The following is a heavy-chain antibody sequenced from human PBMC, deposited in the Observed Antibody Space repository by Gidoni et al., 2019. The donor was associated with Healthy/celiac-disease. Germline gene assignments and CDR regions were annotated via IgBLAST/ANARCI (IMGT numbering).Heavy chain of an antibody. D-gene: IGHD2-15*01. Sequence: QVQLVQSGAEVKKPGASVNVSCKASGYTFTRYGISWVRQATGQGREWMGWISAYNGNTNYAPKLQGRVTMTTDTSTSTAYMELRSLRSDDTAVYYCARAIKGYCSGGSCYSDYWGQGTLVTVSS. CDR2: ISAYNGNT. V-gene: IGHV1-18*01. CDR1: GYTFTRYG. CDR3: ARAIKGYCSGGSCYSDY. J-gene: IGHJ4*02.